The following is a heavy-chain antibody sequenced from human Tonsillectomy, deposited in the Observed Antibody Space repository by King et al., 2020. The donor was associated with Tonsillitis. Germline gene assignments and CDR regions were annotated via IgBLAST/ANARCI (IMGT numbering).Heavy chain of an antibody. CDR2: IRYDGSNK. V-gene: IGHV3-30*02. CDR1: GFIFSSYG. J-gene: IGHJ1*01. D-gene: IGHD2-15*01. Sequence: VQLVESGGGVVQPGGSLRLSCAASGFIFSSYGMHWVRQAPGKGLEWVAFIRYDGSNKYYADSVKGRFTISRDNSKNTVYLQMNSLRAEDTAVYYCAKACDRSSCLGAYWGQGTLVTVSS. CDR3: AKACDRSSCLGAY.